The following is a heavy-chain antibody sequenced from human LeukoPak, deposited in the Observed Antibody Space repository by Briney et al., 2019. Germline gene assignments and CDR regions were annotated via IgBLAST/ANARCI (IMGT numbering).Heavy chain of an antibody. CDR2: IYYTGST. CDR3: ARGFIAAADDAFDI. Sequence: SETLSLTCTVSDDSISDYYRGWIRQPPGKGLEWIGSIYYTGSTNYNPSLKSRVTISVDMSNNQFSLRLNSVTAADTAVYYCARGFIAAADDAFDIWGQGTMVTVSS. J-gene: IGHJ3*02. D-gene: IGHD6-13*01. V-gene: IGHV4-59*01. CDR1: DDSISDYY.